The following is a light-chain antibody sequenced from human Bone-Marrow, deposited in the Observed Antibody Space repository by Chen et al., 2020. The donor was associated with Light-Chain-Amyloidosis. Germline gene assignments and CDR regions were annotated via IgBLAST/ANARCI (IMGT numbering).Light chain of an antibody. CDR3: QSYDSSNLV. Sequence: NFMLTQPHSVSESPGKTVTISCTGSSGSIASNSVQWYQQRPGSAPTTVIYEDNQRPSGVPDRFSGSIDSSSNSASLTISGLKTEDEADYYCQSYDSSNLVFGGGTKLTVL. CDR1: SGSIASNS. J-gene: IGLJ3*02. V-gene: IGLV6-57*02. CDR2: EDN.